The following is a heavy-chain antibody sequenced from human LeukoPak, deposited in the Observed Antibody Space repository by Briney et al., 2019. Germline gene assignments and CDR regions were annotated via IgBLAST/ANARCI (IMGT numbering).Heavy chain of an antibody. Sequence: SETLSLTCAVYGGSFSGYYWSWIRQPPGKGLEWIGEINHSGSTNYNPSLKSRVTISVDTSKNQFSLKLSSVTAADTAVYYCARKWLYFHDSSGYVGGYFQHWGQGTLVTVSS. CDR3: ARKWLYFHDSSGYVGGYFQH. D-gene: IGHD3-22*01. J-gene: IGHJ1*01. CDR2: INHSGST. V-gene: IGHV4-34*01. CDR1: GGSFSGYY.